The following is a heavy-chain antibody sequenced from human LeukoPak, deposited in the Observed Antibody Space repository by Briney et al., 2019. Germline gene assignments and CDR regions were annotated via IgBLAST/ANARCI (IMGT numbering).Heavy chain of an antibody. CDR2: IWYDGSNK. CDR1: GFTFSSYG. D-gene: IGHD3-22*01. CDR3: ARDPYYYDSSGYFDY. Sequence: PGRSLRLSCAASGFTFSSYGMHWVRQAPGKGLEWVAVIWYDGSNKYYADSVKGRFTISRDNSKNTLYLQMNSLRAEDTAVYYCARDPYYYDSSGYFDYWGQGTLVTVSS. V-gene: IGHV3-33*01. J-gene: IGHJ4*02.